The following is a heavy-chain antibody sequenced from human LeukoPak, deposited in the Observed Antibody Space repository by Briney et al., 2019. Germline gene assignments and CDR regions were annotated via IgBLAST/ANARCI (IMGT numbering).Heavy chain of an antibody. Sequence: GGSLRLSCAASGFTFNSYAMSWVRQAPGKGLEWVSAISGSGGSTYYADSVKGRFTISRDNSKNTLYLQMNSLRAEDTAVYYCAKQRTSKGVARSYFDYWGQGTLVTVSS. J-gene: IGHJ4*02. D-gene: IGHD1-1*01. CDR3: AKQRTSKGVARSYFDY. CDR2: ISGSGGST. V-gene: IGHV3-23*01. CDR1: GFTFNSYA.